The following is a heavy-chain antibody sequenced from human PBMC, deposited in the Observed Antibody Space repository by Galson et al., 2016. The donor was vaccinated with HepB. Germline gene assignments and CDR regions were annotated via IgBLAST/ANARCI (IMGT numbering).Heavy chain of an antibody. V-gene: IGHV4-39*01. CDR3: SRLMGYDSSAL. Sequence: SETLSLTCTVSHASIRSRSFYWGWIRQPPGKGLEWIGSVYYDGRTSYNPSLQSRVSISIDTSKNQFSLRLSSVTAADTAVYYCSRLMGYDSSALWGQGTLVTVSS. J-gene: IGHJ4*02. CDR1: HASIRSRSFY. CDR2: VYYDGRT. D-gene: IGHD3-22*01.